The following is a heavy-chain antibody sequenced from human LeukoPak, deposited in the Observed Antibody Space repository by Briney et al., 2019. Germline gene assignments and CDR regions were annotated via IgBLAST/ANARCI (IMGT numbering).Heavy chain of an antibody. V-gene: IGHV4-39*01. Sequence: PSETLSLTCTVSGGSISSSSYYWGWIRQPPGKGLEWIGSIYYSGSTYYNPSLKSRVTISVDTSKNQFSLKLSSVTAADTAVYYCARHPRLVYDSSGFDYWGQGTLATVSS. CDR1: GGSISSSSYY. CDR2: IYYSGST. CDR3: ARHPRLVYDSSGFDY. D-gene: IGHD3-22*01. J-gene: IGHJ4*02.